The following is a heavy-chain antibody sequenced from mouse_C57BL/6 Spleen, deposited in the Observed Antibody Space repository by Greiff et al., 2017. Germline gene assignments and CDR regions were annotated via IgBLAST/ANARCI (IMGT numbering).Heavy chain of an antibody. CDR2: IYPGGGYT. Sequence: QVHVKQSGAELVRPGTSVKMSCKASGYTFTNYWIGWAKQRPGHGLEWIGDIYPGGGYTNYNEKFKGKATLTADKSSSTAYMQFSSLTSEDSAIYYCARSEDGYYVFFDYWGQGTTLTVAS. D-gene: IGHD2-3*01. J-gene: IGHJ2*01. V-gene: IGHV1-63*01. CDR3: ARSEDGYYVFFDY. CDR1: GYTFTNYW.